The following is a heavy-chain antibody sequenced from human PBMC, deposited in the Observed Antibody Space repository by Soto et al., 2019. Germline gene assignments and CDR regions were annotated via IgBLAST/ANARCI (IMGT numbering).Heavy chain of an antibody. D-gene: IGHD2-2*02. J-gene: IGHJ6*02. CDR1: GFTFSSYA. Sequence: PGGSLRLSCAASGFTFSSYAMSWVRQAPGKGLEWVSAISGSGGSTYYADSVKGRFTISRDNSKNTLYLQMNSLRAEDTAVYYCAKDQGGAYTSHYGMDVWGQGTTVTAP. CDR2: ISGSGGST. CDR3: AKDQGGAYTSHYGMDV. V-gene: IGHV3-23*01.